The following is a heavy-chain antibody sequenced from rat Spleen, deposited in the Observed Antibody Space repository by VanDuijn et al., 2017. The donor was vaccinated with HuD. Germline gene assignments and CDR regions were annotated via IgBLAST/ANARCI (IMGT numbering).Heavy chain of an antibody. V-gene: IGHV5-25*01. Sequence: EVEVVESGGGLVQPGRSMKLSCAASGFTFSKYDIAWVRQAPTKGLEWVASISTSGGNTYNRDSVKGRFTISRDNAKSTLYLQMNSLRSEDTATYYCTTAGDWDPFDHWGQGVMVTVSS. J-gene: IGHJ2*01. CDR2: ISTSGGNT. D-gene: IGHD5-1*01. CDR3: TTAGDWDPFDH. CDR1: GFTFSKYD.